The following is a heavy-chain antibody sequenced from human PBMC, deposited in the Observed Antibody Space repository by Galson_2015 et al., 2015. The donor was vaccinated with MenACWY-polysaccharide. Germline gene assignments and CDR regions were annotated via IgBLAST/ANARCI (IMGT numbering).Heavy chain of an antibody. D-gene: IGHD6-13*01. CDR1: ELTFNTYA. Sequence: SLRLSCAGSELTFNTYAMTWVRQAPGKGLEWVATISGSGFSIHHADSVKGQFTISRDNSKNTVFLLMNNLKAADTAVYYCAKNTSQAAGSAPDYYGVDVWGLGTTVTVSS. J-gene: IGHJ6*02. CDR3: AKNTSQAAGSAPDYYGVDV. CDR2: ISGSGFSI. V-gene: IGHV3-23*01.